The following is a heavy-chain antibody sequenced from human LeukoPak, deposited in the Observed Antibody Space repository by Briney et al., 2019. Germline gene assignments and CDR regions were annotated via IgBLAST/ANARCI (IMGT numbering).Heavy chain of an antibody. J-gene: IGHJ4*02. Sequence: SETLSLTCAVYGGSFSGYYWSWIRQPPGKGLEWIGEINHSGSTNYNPSLKSRVTMSVDTSKNQFSLKLSSVTAADTAVYYCASSGFIPGYYWGQGTLVTVSS. CDR1: GGSFSGYY. V-gene: IGHV4-34*01. CDR2: INHSGST. D-gene: IGHD3-16*01. CDR3: ASSGFIPGYY.